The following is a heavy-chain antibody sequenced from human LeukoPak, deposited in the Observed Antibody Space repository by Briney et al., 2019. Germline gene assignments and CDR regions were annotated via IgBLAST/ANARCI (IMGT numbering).Heavy chain of an antibody. CDR3: ARASRLLSDYYFDY. V-gene: IGHV3-48*03. CDR1: GFTFSSYE. Sequence: GGSLRLSCAASGFTFSSYEMNWVRQAPGKGLEWVSYISSSSSYTNYADSVKGRFTISRDNAKNSLYLQMNSLRAEDTAVYYCARASRLLSDYYFDYWGQGALVTVSS. D-gene: IGHD2/OR15-2a*01. J-gene: IGHJ4*02. CDR2: ISSSSSYT.